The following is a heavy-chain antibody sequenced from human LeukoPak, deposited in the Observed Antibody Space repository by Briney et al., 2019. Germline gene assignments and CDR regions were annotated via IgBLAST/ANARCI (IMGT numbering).Heavy chain of an antibody. D-gene: IGHD3-9*01. CDR3: ARGFRVQDYDILTGYYGNNYDY. V-gene: IGHV4-34*01. Sequence: PSETLSLTCAVYGGSFSGYYWSWIRQPPGKGLEWIGEINHSGSTNDNPSLKSRVTISVDTSKNQFSLKLSSVTAADTAVYYCARGFRVQDYDILTGYYGNNYDYWGQGTLVTVSS. CDR2: INHSGST. J-gene: IGHJ4*02. CDR1: GGSFSGYY.